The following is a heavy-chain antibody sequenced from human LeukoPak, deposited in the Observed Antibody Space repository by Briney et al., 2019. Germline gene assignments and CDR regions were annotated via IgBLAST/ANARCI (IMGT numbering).Heavy chain of an antibody. Sequence: GGSLRLSCAASGFTFSSYGMHWVRQAPGKGLEWVAVISFDGNDEYYTDSVKGRFTISRDNSKNTLYLQMNSLRAEDTAVYYCAKSALNYYDTSGSSYIFDHWGQGTLATVSS. D-gene: IGHD3-22*01. V-gene: IGHV3-30*18. CDR3: AKSALNYYDTSGSSYIFDH. CDR1: GFTFSSYG. CDR2: ISFDGNDE. J-gene: IGHJ4*02.